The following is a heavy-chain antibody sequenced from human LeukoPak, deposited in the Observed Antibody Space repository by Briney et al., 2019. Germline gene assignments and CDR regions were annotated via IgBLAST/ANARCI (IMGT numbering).Heavy chain of an antibody. CDR2: ISKNSDLK. CDR3: ARGQYYDFWSGYYTVLDY. Sequence: PGGSLRLSCAASGFTFSSDSMNWVRQAPGKGLEWVSYISKNSDLKSHADSVKGRFTIFRDNAKNSLFLQMNSLRAEDTAVYYCARGQYYDFWSGYYTVLDYWGQGTLVTVSS. V-gene: IGHV3-48*04. J-gene: IGHJ4*02. CDR1: GFTFSSDS. D-gene: IGHD3-3*01.